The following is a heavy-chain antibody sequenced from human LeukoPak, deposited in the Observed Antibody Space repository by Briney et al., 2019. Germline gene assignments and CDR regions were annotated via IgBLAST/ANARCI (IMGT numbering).Heavy chain of an antibody. D-gene: IGHD1-26*01. CDR1: GGSISTYY. V-gene: IGHV4-59*01. CDR2: IYYSGST. CDR3: ARESVYSGRYYAFDI. Sequence: SETLSLTCTVSGGSISTYYWSWIRQPPGKGLEWVGYIYYSGSTNYNPSLKSRVTISVDMSKNQFSLKLSSVTAADTAVYYCARESVYSGRYYAFDIWGQGTMVTVSS. J-gene: IGHJ3*02.